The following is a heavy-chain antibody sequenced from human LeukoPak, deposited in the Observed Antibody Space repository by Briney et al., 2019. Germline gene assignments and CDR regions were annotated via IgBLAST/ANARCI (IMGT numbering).Heavy chain of an antibody. CDR3: ARDPRSKGGDWGDFDY. CDR2: IKEDGSEK. J-gene: IGHJ4*02. D-gene: IGHD2-21*02. V-gene: IGHV3-7*01. CDR1: GFTFSTYW. Sequence: PGGSLRLSCAASGFTFSTYWMSWVRQAPGKGLEWVANIKEDGSEKYYVDSVKGRFTISRDNAKNSLNLQMTSLRAEGTAVYYCARDPRSKGGDWGDFDYWGQGTLVTVSS.